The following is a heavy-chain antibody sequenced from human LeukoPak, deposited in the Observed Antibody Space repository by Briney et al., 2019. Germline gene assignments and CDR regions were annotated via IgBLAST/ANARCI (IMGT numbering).Heavy chain of an antibody. V-gene: IGHV3-15*01. J-gene: IGHJ4*02. CDR1: GFTFSNAW. CDR3: TTGISSGWYRKTDY. D-gene: IGHD6-19*01. CDR2: IKSKTDGGTT. Sequence: GGSLRLSCAASGFTFSNAWMSWVRQAPGKGLEWVGRIKSKTDGGTTDYAAPVKGRFTISRDDSKNTLYLQMNSLKTEDTAVYYCTTGISSGWYRKTDYWGQGTLVTVSS.